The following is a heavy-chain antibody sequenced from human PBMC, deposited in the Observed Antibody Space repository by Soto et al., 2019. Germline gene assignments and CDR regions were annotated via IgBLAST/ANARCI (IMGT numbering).Heavy chain of an antibody. CDR3: ARMEGIAWYFDL. CDR1: GITFSTYG. Sequence: QVQLVESGGGVVQPGRSLRLSCAASGITFSTYGMHWVRQAPGKGLEWVAVISYDGSTKYYADSVKGRFTISRDNSKDTLYLQMNSLRPGDTAVYYCARMEGIAWYFDLWGRGTLVTVSS. V-gene: IGHV3-30*03. CDR2: ISYDGSTK. J-gene: IGHJ2*01. D-gene: IGHD2-21*01.